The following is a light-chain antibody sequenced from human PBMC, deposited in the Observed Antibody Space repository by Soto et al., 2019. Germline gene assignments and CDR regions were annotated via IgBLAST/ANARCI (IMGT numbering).Light chain of an antibody. CDR2: ANT. CDR3: QSYDSSLSAAGV. J-gene: IGLJ1*01. V-gene: IGLV1-40*01. Sequence: QSVLTQPRSVSGAPGQSVTISCTGGSSNLGAGYDVHWYQQLPGTAPKLLIYANTNRPSGVPDRFSGSKSGTSASLAITGLQAGDEADYYCQSYDSSLSAAGVFGNGKKVTV. CDR1: SSNLGAGYD.